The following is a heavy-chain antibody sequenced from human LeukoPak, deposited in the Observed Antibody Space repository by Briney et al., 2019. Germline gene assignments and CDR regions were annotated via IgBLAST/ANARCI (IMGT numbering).Heavy chain of an antibody. CDR3: VKGGRTNSPLDY. CDR2: ISGGGTAT. J-gene: IGHJ4*02. Sequence: GGSLGLSCAASGFPFSNYAMTWVRQAPGRGLEWVSVISGGGTATYYADSVKGRLTISRDNSKNTLHLQMNSLRADDTAIYYCVKGGRTNSPLDYWGQGTLVTVSS. D-gene: IGHD1-14*01. V-gene: IGHV3-23*01. CDR1: GFPFSNYA.